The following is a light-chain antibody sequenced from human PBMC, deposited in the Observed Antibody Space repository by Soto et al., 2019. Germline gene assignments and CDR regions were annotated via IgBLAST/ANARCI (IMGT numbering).Light chain of an antibody. Sequence: EIVLTQSPGTLSLSPGERATLSCRASQSVSSSYLAWYQQKPGQAPRLLIYGASSRATGIPDRFSGSGSGVDFTLTISRLEPADCAVYYCQQYGSSPVTFGPGTKVDIK. V-gene: IGKV3-20*01. J-gene: IGKJ3*01. CDR1: QSVSSSY. CDR3: QQYGSSPVT. CDR2: GAS.